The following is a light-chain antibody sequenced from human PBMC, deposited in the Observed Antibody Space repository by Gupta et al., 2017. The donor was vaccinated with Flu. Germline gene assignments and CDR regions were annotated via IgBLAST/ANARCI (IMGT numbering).Light chain of an antibody. CDR1: NIGSKR. V-gene: IGLV3-21*02. CDR2: DDG. J-gene: IGLJ3*02. CDR3: LVWDSTSEHKGV. Sequence: SYVVTQPPSVSVAPGQMARITCGGDNIGSKRVHWYRQKAGQAPVLVVFDDGDRPSGIPDRYSGSNSGNMASLTISGVEAGDEADYFCLVWDSTSEHKGVFGGGTKLSVL.